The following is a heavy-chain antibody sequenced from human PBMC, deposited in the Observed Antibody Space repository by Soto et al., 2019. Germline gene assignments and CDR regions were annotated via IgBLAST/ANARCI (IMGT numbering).Heavy chain of an antibody. CDR1: GYTFTSYG. Sequence: QVQLVQSGAEVKKPGASVKVSCKASGYTFTSYGISWVRQAPGQGREWMGWISAYNGNTNYAQKLQGRVTMTTDTSASTDYMELRSVRSDDKSVYYCARGEASGSLWGFHPWGQGTLVTVSS. V-gene: IGHV1-18*04. CDR2: ISAYNGNT. J-gene: IGHJ5*02. D-gene: IGHD1-26*01. CDR3: ARGEASGSLWGFHP.